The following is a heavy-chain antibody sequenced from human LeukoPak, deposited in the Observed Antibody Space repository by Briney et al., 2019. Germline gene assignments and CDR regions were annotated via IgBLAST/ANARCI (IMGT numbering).Heavy chain of an antibody. CDR3: ARNGELGLFDI. V-gene: IGHV3-53*01. CDR1: GFTFSSYS. CDR2: IYSGGST. D-gene: IGHD1-26*01. J-gene: IGHJ3*02. Sequence: PGGSLRLSCAASGFTFSSYSMNWVRQAPGKGLEWVSVIYSGGSTYYADSVKGRFTISRDNSENTLYLQMNSLRAEDTAVYYCARNGELGLFDIWGQGTMVTVSS.